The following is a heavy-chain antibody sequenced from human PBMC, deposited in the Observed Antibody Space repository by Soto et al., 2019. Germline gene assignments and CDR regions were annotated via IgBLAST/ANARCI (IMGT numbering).Heavy chain of an antibody. J-gene: IGHJ4*02. D-gene: IGHD3-9*01. Sequence: GAYLKISCKRPGHIFGNYWIGGARQTLGKGLEWMGIIFFRDSETKFSPSFQGQVTISVDKSLNTVYLQWRTLKASDSGVYYCSRGHFDSGHGYDSWGQGNQGTVAS. V-gene: IGHV5-51*01. CDR1: GHIFGNYW. CDR2: IFFRDSET. CDR3: SRGHFDSGHGYDS.